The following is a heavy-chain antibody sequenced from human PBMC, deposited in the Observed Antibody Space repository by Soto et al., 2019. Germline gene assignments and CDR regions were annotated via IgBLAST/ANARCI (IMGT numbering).Heavy chain of an antibody. V-gene: IGHV1-3*05. CDR2: INAGNGNT. CDR1: GYTFTSYA. Sequence: QVQLVQPGAEEKKPGASVKVSCKASGYTFTSYAMHWVRQAPGQRLEWMGWINAGNGNTKYSQKFQGRVTITRDTSASTAYMELSSLRSEDTAVYYCARARVGSGSYLVYWGQGTLVTVSS. D-gene: IGHD1-26*01. J-gene: IGHJ4*02. CDR3: ARARVGSGSYLVY.